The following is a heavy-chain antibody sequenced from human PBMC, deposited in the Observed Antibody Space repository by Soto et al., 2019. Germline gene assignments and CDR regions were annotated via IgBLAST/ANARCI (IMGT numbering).Heavy chain of an antibody. D-gene: IGHD6-6*01. V-gene: IGHV3-53*01. J-gene: IGHJ3*02. CDR3: ARDRDSSSRDAFDI. CDR1: GFTVSSNY. CDR2: IYSGGST. Sequence: GGSLRLSCAASGFTVSSNYMSWVRQAPGKGLEWVSVIYSGGSTYYADSVKGRFTISRDNSKNTLYLQMNSLRAEDTAVYYCARDRDSSSRDAFDIWGQGTMVTVSS.